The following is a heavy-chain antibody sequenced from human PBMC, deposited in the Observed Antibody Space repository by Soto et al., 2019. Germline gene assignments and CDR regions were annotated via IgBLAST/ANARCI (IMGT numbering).Heavy chain of an antibody. Sequence: SETLSLTCAVSGGSISSSNWWSWVRQPPGKGLEWIGEIYHSGSSNYNPSLKSRVTISVDRSRNQFSLELRSVTAADTAVYYCARVDGYFFFFDNWGQGTQVTVSS. J-gene: IGHJ4*02. CDR1: GGSISSSNW. V-gene: IGHV4-4*02. D-gene: IGHD3-22*01. CDR2: IYHSGSS. CDR3: ARVDGYFFFFDN.